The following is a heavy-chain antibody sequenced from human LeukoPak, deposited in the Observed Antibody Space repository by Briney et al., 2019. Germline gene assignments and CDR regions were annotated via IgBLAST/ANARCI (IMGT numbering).Heavy chain of an antibody. CDR1: GFSFSSFS. Sequence: GGSLRLSCAASGFSFSSFSMNWVRQAPGKGLEWVSYTSGGSSFTYYVDSVKGRFTISRDNAKNSLYLQMNSLRAEDTAVYYCAQDRAWIEFYFWGQGTLVTVSS. D-gene: IGHD5-12*01. CDR3: AQDRAWIEFYF. J-gene: IGHJ4*02. V-gene: IGHV3-21*04. CDR2: TSGGSSFT.